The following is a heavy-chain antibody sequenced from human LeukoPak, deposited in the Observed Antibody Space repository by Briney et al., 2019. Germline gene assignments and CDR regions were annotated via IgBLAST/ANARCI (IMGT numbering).Heavy chain of an antibody. Sequence: GASVKVSCKASGYTFTGYYMHWVRQAPGQGLEWMGWINPNSGGTNYAQKFQGRVTMTRDTSISTVYMELRRLRSDDTAVYYCTRDDGRRWPGWFDPWGQGTLVTVSS. J-gene: IGHJ5*02. V-gene: IGHV1-2*02. CDR1: GYTFTGYY. D-gene: IGHD1-26*01. CDR2: INPNSGGT. CDR3: TRDDGRRWPGWFDP.